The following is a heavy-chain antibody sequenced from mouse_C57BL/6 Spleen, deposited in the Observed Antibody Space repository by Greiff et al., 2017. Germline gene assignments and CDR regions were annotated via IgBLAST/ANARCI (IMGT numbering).Heavy chain of an antibody. J-gene: IGHJ2*01. CDR2: IDPSDSYT. V-gene: IGHV1-69*01. Sequence: QVQLKQPGAELVMPGASVKLSCKASGYTFTSYWMHWVKQRPGQGLEWIGEIDPSDSYTNYNQKFKGKSTLTVDKSSSTAYMQLSSLTSEDSAVYYCARGSSGYVGYFDYWGQGTTRTVSS. D-gene: IGHD3-2*02. CDR3: ARGSSGYVGYFDY. CDR1: GYTFTSYW.